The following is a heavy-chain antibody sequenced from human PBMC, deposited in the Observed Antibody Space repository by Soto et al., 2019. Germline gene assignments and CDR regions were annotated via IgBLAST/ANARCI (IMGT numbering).Heavy chain of an antibody. CDR2: IYYSGST. J-gene: IGHJ4*02. V-gene: IGHV4-39*01. CDR3: ARQSSGWYGNDY. CDR1: GGSISSSSYY. D-gene: IGHD6-19*01. Sequence: SETLSLTCTVSGGSISSSSYYWGWIRQPPGKGLEWIGSIYYSGSTYYNPSLKSRVTISVDTSKNQFSLKLSSVTAADTAVYYCARQSSGWYGNDYWGQGTLVTSPQ.